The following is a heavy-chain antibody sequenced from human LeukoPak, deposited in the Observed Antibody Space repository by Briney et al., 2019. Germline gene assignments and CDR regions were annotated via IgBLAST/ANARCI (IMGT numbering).Heavy chain of an antibody. CDR3: ARDCSSTSCYTYAFDI. D-gene: IGHD2-2*02. CDR2: ISSSSSYI. CDR1: GFTFSSYS. J-gene: IGHJ3*02. Sequence: GGSLRLSCAASGFTFSSYSMNWVRQAPGKGLEWVSSISSSSSYIYYADSVKGRFTISRDNAKNSLCLQMNSLRAEDTAVYYCARDCSSTSCYTYAFDIWGQGTMVTVSS. V-gene: IGHV3-21*01.